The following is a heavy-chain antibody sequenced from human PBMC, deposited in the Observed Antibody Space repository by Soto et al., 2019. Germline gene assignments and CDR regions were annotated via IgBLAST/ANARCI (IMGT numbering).Heavy chain of an antibody. D-gene: IGHD3-10*01. CDR3: AREVTMVRGVVYYSYGMDV. J-gene: IGHJ6*02. Sequence: QVQLVESGGGVVQPGRSLRLSCAASGFTFSSYGMHWVRQAPGKGLEWVAVIWHDGSNKYYADSVKGRFTISRDNSKNTLYLQMNSLRGEDTAVYYCAREVTMVRGVVYYSYGMDVWGQGTTVTVSS. V-gene: IGHV3-33*01. CDR2: IWHDGSNK. CDR1: GFTFSSYG.